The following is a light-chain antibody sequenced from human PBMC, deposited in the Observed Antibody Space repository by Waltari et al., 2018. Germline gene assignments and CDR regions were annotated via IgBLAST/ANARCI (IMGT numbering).Light chain of an antibody. CDR1: SSDVGNYNL. CDR2: EVS. V-gene: IGLV2-23*02. CDR3: CAYVGRDVV. Sequence: QSVLTQPASVSGSPGQSITIPCTGISSDVGNYNLVSWYQQHPGKAPKLMIYEVSQRPPGVSNSFSGSKSGNTASLTISGLQAEDEADYYCCAYVGRDVVFGGRTKLTVL. J-gene: IGLJ2*01.